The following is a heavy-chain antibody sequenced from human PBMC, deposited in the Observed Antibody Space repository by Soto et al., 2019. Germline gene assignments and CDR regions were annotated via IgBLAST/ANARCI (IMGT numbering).Heavy chain of an antibody. CDR3: AKDPPDYAIDFYFDS. J-gene: IGHJ4*02. D-gene: IGHD4-17*01. V-gene: IGHV3-30*18. Sequence: QVPLVESVGGVVQPGRSLSLSCAASGFTFSSYGMHWVRQAPGKGLDWVGVISYEGSNKYYADSGKGRFTISRANSTNTLYLQMTSLRAEDTAVYYCAKDPPDYAIDFYFDSWGQGTLVTVSS. CDR2: ISYEGSNK. CDR1: GFTFSSYG.